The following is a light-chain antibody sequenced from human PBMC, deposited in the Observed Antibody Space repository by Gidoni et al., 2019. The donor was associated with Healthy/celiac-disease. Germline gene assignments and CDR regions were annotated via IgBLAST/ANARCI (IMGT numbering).Light chain of an antibody. J-gene: IGLJ2*01. CDR2: DVS. CDR3: CSYAGSYTLV. CDR1: SSDVGGYNY. Sequence: SPLPQPSPLSGSPAQSVPISCTGTSSDVGGYNYGAWYQKHPGKAPKLMIYDVSNRPAGVPDRFSGSKSGNTASLTISGLQAEDEADYYCCSYAGSYTLVFGGGTKLTVL. V-gene: IGLV2-11*01.